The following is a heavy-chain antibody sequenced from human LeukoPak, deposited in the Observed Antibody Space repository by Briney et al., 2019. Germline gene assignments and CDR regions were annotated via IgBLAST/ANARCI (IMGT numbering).Heavy chain of an antibody. CDR1: GFTFSSYS. D-gene: IGHD2-2*01. J-gene: IGHJ6*02. CDR2: ISSSSSYI. Sequence: GGSLRLSCAAPGFTFSSYSMNWVRQAPGKGLEWVSSISSSSSYIYYADSVKGRFTISRDNAKNSLYLQMNSLRAEDTAVYYCARDQAYCSSTSCYYYYYYGMDVWGQGTTVTVSS. CDR3: ARDQAYCSSTSCYYYYYYGMDV. V-gene: IGHV3-21*01.